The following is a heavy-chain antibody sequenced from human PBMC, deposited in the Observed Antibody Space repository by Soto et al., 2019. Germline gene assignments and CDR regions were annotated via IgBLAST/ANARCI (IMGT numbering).Heavy chain of an antibody. CDR3: AREAATTAAGYYYYGLDV. J-gene: IGHJ6*02. Sequence: QVKLQESGPGLLKPSQTLSLTCSVSGGSLSSGFYYWSWIRQPPGKGLEWIGYFYHTGSTYYNPSLKGRLTISKDMTKNQFSLNLMSVTAADTAVYYCAREAATTAAGYYYYGLDVWGQGTTVTVSS. CDR1: GGSLSSGFYY. D-gene: IGHD6-25*01. V-gene: IGHV4-30-4*01. CDR2: FYHTGST.